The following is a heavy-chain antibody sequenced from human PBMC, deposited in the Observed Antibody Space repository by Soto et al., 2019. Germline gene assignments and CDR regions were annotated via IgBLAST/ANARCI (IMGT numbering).Heavy chain of an antibody. D-gene: IGHD3-22*01. Sequence: SETLCLTCAVYGVSFSGYYWIWIRPPTGKGLEWIGEINHSGSTNYNPSLKSRVTISVDTSKNQFSLKLSSVTAADTAVYYCATSLYYYDSSGYPDYWGQGTLVTVSS. CDR2: INHSGST. V-gene: IGHV4-34*01. CDR3: ATSLYYYDSSGYPDY. CDR1: GVSFSGYY. J-gene: IGHJ4*02.